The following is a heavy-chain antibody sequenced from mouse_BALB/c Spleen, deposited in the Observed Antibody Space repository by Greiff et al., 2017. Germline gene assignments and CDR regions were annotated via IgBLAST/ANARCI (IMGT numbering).Heavy chain of an antibody. CDR3: ARLGVFFDY. Sequence: VQLQQSGAELAKPGASVKMSCKASGYTFTSYWMHWVKQRPGQGLEWIGYINPSTGYTEYNQKFKDKATLTADKSSSTAYMQLSSRTSEDSAVYYCARLGVFFDYWGQGTTLTVSS. CDR2: INPSTGYT. J-gene: IGHJ2*01. CDR1: GYTFTSYW. V-gene: IGHV1-7*01. D-gene: IGHD3-1*01.